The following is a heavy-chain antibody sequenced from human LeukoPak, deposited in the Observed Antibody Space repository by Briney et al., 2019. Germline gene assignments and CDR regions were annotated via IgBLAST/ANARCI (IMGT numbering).Heavy chain of an antibody. V-gene: IGHV1-69*05. Sequence: SVKVSCKASGGTFSSYTISWVRQAPGQGLEWMGGIIPIFGTANYAQKFQGRVTITTDESTSTAYMELSSLRSEDTAVYYCARVFWGGYYNYNWFDPWGQGTLVTVSS. J-gene: IGHJ5*02. D-gene: IGHD3-3*01. CDR2: IIPIFGTA. CDR1: GGTFSSYT. CDR3: ARVFWGGYYNYNWFDP.